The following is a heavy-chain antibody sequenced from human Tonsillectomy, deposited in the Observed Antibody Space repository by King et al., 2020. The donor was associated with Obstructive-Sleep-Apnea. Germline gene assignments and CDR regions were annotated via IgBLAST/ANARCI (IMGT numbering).Heavy chain of an antibody. CDR2: IYYSGST. CDR3: ARTARSYEILTGPYYFDY. D-gene: IGHD3-9*01. Sequence: VQLQESGPGLVKPSETLSLTCTVSGGSISSYYWSWIRQPPGKGLEWIGYIYYSGSTNYNPSLKSRVTVSLDTSRNQFSLKLSPVTAADTAVYYCARTARSYEILTGPYYFDYWGQGTLVTVSS. J-gene: IGHJ4*01. CDR1: GGSISSYY. V-gene: IGHV4-59*01.